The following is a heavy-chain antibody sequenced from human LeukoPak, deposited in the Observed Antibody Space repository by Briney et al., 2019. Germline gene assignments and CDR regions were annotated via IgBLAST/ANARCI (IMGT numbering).Heavy chain of an antibody. CDR1: GGSISSYY. Sequence: SETLSLTCTVSGGSISSYYSSWIRQPPGKGLEWIGYIYYSGSTNYNPSLKSRVTISVDTSKNQFSLKLNSVTAADTAVYYCARGPRYCSGGSCYSSVRYYYDYYYMDVWGKGTTVTVSS. J-gene: IGHJ6*03. D-gene: IGHD2-15*01. CDR2: IYYSGST. V-gene: IGHV4-59*12. CDR3: ARGPRYCSGGSCYSSVRYYYDYYYMDV.